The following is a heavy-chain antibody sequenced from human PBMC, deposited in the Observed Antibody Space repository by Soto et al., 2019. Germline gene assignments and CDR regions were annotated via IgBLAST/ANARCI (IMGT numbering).Heavy chain of an antibody. D-gene: IGHD2-2*01. CDR1: GFTFSNYP. J-gene: IGHJ4*02. V-gene: IGHV3-23*01. CDR2: TSGSGGST. Sequence: EVQLLESGGGFVEPGWSLRLSCAASGFTFSNYPMTWVRQAPGKGLEWVSSTSGSGGSTYYADSVKGRFTISRDNSKNTLYLHMNILRAEDTAVYYCAKEQTHSQADTSSIFDYWGQGTLVTVSS. CDR3: AKEQTHSQADTSSIFDY.